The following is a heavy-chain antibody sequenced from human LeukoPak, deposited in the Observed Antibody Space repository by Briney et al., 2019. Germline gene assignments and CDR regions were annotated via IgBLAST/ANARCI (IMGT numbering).Heavy chain of an antibody. J-gene: IGHJ4*02. D-gene: IGHD4-17*01. CDR3: ARSMTTVTHLDH. CDR1: GFTFSSYS. V-gene: IGHV3-21*01. Sequence: GGSRRLSCAASGFTFSSYSMNWVRQAPGKGLEWVSSISSSSSYIYYADSVKGRFTISRDNAKNSLYLQMNSLRAEDTAVYYCARSMTTVTHLDHWGQGTLVTVSS. CDR2: ISSSSSYI.